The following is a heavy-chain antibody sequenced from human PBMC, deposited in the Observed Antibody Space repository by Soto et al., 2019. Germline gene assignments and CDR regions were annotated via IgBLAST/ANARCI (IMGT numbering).Heavy chain of an antibody. CDR2: IWYDGSNK. CDR3: ARDRGIAARGIYYYYGMDV. CDR1: GFTFSSYG. J-gene: IGHJ6*02. V-gene: IGHV3-33*01. D-gene: IGHD6-13*01. Sequence: PGGSLRLSCAASGFTFSSYGMHWVRQAPGKGLEWVAVIWYDGSNKYYADSVKGRFTISRDNSKNTLYLQMNSLRAEDTAVYYCARDRGIAARGIYYYYGMDVWGQGTTVTVSS.